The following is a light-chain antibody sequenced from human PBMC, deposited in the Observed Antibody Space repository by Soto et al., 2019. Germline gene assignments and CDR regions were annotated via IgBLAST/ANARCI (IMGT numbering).Light chain of an antibody. J-gene: IGKJ1*01. CDR2: AAS. CDR3: QQYASSRT. V-gene: IGKV3-20*01. CDR1: QSVSSRY. Sequence: EIVLTQSPVTLSLSPGERATLSCRASQSVSSRYFAWYQQTPGQAPRLLIYAASSRAAGIPDRFSGSGSGTEFSLTLSRREPEDLAVYFCQQYASSRTFGPGTKLE.